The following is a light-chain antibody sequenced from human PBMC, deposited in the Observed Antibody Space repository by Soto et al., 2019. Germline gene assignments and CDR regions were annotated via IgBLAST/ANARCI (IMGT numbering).Light chain of an antibody. V-gene: IGKV3-20*01. J-gene: IGKJ2*01. Sequence: EIVLTQSPDTLSLSPGARATLYSRPSQIVNKNDLAWYKHKPGQAPRLLIYAASSRPGGIPDKFSGSGSGTDFTFTINRLEPEDFAVYYCQQYDRPPYTFGQGTKLEI. CDR2: AAS. CDR1: QIVNKND. CDR3: QQYDRPPYT.